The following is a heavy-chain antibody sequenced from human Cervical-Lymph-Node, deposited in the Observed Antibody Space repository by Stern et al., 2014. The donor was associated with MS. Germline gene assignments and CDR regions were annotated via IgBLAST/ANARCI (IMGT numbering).Heavy chain of an antibody. CDR1: GYSFNSYW. J-gene: IGHJ5*02. CDR2: IYPGDSDT. V-gene: IGHV5-51*01. D-gene: IGHD6-19*01. CDR3: ARLGQWLTNWFDP. Sequence: EVQLVQSGAEVKKPGESLKISCKGSGYSFNSYWNGWVRQLPGKSLEWVGIIYPGDSDTRYSPSFQGQVTISADKSISTAYLQWSSLKASDTAMYYCARLGQWLTNWFDPWGQGTLVTVSS.